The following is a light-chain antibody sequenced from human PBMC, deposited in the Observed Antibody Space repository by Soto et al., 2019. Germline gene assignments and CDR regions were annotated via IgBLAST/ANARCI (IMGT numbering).Light chain of an antibody. J-gene: IGLJ2*01. CDR2: DVT. CDR3: CSYAGSYTLGV. V-gene: IGLV2-11*01. Sequence: QSALTQPRSVSGSPGQSVTISCTGTSSDVGGYNYVSWYQQHPGKAPKLMIYDVTKRPSGVPDRFSGSKSGNTASLTISGLLAEDEADYYCCSYAGSYTLGVFGGGTQLTVL. CDR1: SSDVGGYNY.